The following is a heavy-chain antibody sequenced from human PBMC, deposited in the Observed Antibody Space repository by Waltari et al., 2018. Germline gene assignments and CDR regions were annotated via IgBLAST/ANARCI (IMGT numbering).Heavy chain of an antibody. CDR1: GGSISRYY. J-gene: IGHJ4*02. CDR3: AGSYYDSSGYYFDY. Sequence: QVQLQESGPGLVKPSATLSLTCTVSGGSISRYYWTWIRQPPGKGLEWIGYIYYSGSTNYNPSLKSRVTISVDTSKNQFSLKLSSVTAADTAVYYCAGSYYDSSGYYFDYWGQGTLVTVSS. V-gene: IGHV4-59*01. CDR2: IYYSGST. D-gene: IGHD3-22*01.